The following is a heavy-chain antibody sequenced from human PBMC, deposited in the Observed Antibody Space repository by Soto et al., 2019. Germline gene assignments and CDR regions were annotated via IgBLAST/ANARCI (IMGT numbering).Heavy chain of an antibody. Sequence: GGSLRLSCAASGFTFSSYAMSWVRQAPGKGLEWVSAISGSGGSTYYADSVKGRFTISRDNSKNTLYLQMNSLRAEDTAVYYCARAMIVVVSLHDYWGQGTLVTVSS. J-gene: IGHJ4*02. D-gene: IGHD3-22*01. CDR1: GFTFSSYA. V-gene: IGHV3-23*01. CDR2: ISGSGGST. CDR3: ARAMIVVVSLHDY.